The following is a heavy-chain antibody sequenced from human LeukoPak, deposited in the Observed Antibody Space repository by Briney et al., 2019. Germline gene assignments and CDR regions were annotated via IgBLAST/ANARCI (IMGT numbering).Heavy chain of an antibody. J-gene: IGHJ6*02. CDR1: GFTFSSYE. D-gene: IGHD3-10*01. CDR2: ISSSGSTI. CDR3: ARERGRGLWFGEPKYGMDV. Sequence: GGSLRLSCAASGFTFSSYEMNWVRQAPGKGLEWVSYISSSGSTIYYAHPAKGRFTISRDNAKNSLYLQMNGLRAEDTAVYYCARERGRGLWFGEPKYGMDVWGQGTTVTVSS. V-gene: IGHV3-48*03.